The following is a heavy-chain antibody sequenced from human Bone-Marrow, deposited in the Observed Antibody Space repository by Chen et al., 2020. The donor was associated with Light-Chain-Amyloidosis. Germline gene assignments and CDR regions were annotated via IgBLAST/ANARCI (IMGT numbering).Heavy chain of an antibody. Sequence: QLQLQESGPGLVRPSETLSLTCTVSGGSISINSYYWGWIRQPPGKGLEWIGSMSYSGSTYYSPSLKSRVTISVDTPKNQFSLRLNSVTAADTALYYCARMFGFCSGGSCYSAYFDYWGQVALVTVSS. CDR2: MSYSGST. CDR3: ARMFGFCSGGSCYSAYFDY. V-gene: IGHV4-39*01. CDR1: GGSISINSYY. J-gene: IGHJ4*02. D-gene: IGHD2-15*01.